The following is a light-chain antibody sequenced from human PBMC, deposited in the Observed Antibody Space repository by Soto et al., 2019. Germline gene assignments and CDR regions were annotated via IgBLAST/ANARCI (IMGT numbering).Light chain of an antibody. CDR2: GAS. J-gene: IGKJ1*01. V-gene: IGKV3-15*01. CDR1: QSITRN. Sequence: EIVMSQSPATLSLSPGDRATLSCRASQSITRNLAWYQQHPGQPPRLLVYGASTRAAGIPGMFSGSGSGTDFTHTISSLQSEDFAVYYCQQYNNWPLWTFGQGTKVEIK. CDR3: QQYNNWPLWT.